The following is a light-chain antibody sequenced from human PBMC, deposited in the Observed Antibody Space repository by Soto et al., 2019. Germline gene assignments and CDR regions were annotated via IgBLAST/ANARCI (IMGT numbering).Light chain of an antibody. CDR1: SSNIGSHT. CDR2: SNT. J-gene: IGLJ2*01. CDR3: AAWDDSLNGVV. Sequence: QAVLTQPPSASGTPGQTIAISCSGGSSNIGSHTVNWYQQLPGTAPRLLIYSNTQRPSGVPDRFSGSKSGPSASLAISGPQSEYEGDYYCAAWDDSLNGVVFGGGTKLTVL. V-gene: IGLV1-44*01.